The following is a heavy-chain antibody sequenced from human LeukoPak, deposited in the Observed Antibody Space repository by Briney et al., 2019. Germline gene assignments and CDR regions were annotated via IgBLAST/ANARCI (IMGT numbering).Heavy chain of an antibody. Sequence: PSETLSLTCTVSGGSISSYYWSWIRQPPGKGLEWIGYIYYSGSTNHNPSLKSRVTISVDTSKNQFSLKLSSVTAADTAVYYCARDFSVSGVWFDPWGQGTLVTVSS. D-gene: IGHD1-14*01. J-gene: IGHJ5*02. V-gene: IGHV4-59*01. CDR1: GGSISSYY. CDR2: IYYSGST. CDR3: ARDFSVSGVWFDP.